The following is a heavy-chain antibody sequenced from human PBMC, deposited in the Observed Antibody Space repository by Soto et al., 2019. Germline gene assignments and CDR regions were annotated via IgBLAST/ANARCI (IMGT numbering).Heavy chain of an antibody. J-gene: IGHJ5*02. D-gene: IGHD6-13*01. CDR3: ARDNSRTFPAAPGDKKSDSSGWWFDP. CDR1: GFTFDIYA. Sequence: GGSLRLSCAASGFTFDIYAMSWVRQAPGKGLEWVSAISGSGGGTYYADSVEGRFTISRDNSNNTLYLQMSSLTSEDTAIYYCARDNSRTFPAAPGDKKSDSSGWWFDPWGQGILVTVSS. V-gene: IGHV3-23*01. CDR2: ISGSGGGT.